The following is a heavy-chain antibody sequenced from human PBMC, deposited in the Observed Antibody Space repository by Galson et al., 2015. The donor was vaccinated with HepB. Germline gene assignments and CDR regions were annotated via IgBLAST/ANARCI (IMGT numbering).Heavy chain of an antibody. Sequence: SLRLSCAASGFTFTNAWMDWVRQAPGKGLEWVGRVRSKTDGGTSDYAAFVKGRFTISKDDSKNTVYLQINSLKTEDTAVYYCTTDHPLSIHSYCTSPYCWYGAFDVWGQGTMVIVSS. CDR3: TTDHPLSIHSYCTSPYCWYGAFDV. D-gene: IGHD2-2*01. V-gene: IGHV3-15*07. CDR1: GFTFTNAW. J-gene: IGHJ3*01. CDR2: VRSKTDGGTS.